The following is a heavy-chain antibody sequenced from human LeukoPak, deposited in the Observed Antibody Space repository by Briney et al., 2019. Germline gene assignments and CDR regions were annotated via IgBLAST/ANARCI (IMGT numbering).Heavy chain of an antibody. J-gene: IGHJ4*02. CDR1: GHTITSYG. D-gene: IGHD3-9*01. Sequence: ASVRVSCKASGHTITSYGIGGVRQAPGQGLEWMGSNSAYNGNTNYAQKLQGRVTMTTDTYTSTAYMELRSLRSDDTAVYYCARVRQDDILTGYPYYFDYWGQGTLVTVSS. CDR3: ARVRQDDILTGYPYYFDY. CDR2: NSAYNGNT. V-gene: IGHV1-18*01.